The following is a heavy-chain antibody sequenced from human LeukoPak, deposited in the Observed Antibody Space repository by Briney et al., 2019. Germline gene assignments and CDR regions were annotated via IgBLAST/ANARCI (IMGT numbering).Heavy chain of an antibody. D-gene: IGHD6-19*01. V-gene: IGHV3-30*03. Sequence: GGSLRLSCAASGFTFSSYGMHWVRQAPGKGLEWVAVISYDGSNKYYADSVKGRFTISRDNSKNTLYLQMNSLRAEDAAVYYCAREGTGIAVFFDYWGQGTLVTVSS. J-gene: IGHJ4*02. CDR2: ISYDGSNK. CDR1: GFTFSSYG. CDR3: AREGTGIAVFFDY.